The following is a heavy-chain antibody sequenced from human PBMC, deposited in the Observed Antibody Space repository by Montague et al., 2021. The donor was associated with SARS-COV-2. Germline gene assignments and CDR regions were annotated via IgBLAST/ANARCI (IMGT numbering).Heavy chain of an antibody. CDR1: GYTFNRYG. J-gene: IGHJ4*02. CDR2: ISAYNGET. V-gene: IGHV1-18*04. Sequence: SVKVSCKASGYTFNRYGINWVRQAPGQGLEWMGWISAYNGETNYAQKFQDRVTVTTDTSTSSVYMEVRSLRSGDTAMYYCARVGHSGYIDSWGQRTLVTVSS. CDR3: ARVGHSGYIDS. D-gene: IGHD1-26*01.